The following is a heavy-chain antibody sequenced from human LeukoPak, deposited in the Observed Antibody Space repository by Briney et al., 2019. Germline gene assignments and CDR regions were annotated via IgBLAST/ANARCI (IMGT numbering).Heavy chain of an antibody. CDR1: GGSISSSSYY. Sequence: SETLSLTCTVSGGSISSSSYYWGWIRQPPGKGLEWIGSIYYSGSTYYNPSLKSRVTISVDTSKNQFSLKLSSVTAADTAVNYCARQDYTGGFDYWGQGTLVTVSS. CDR2: IYYSGST. J-gene: IGHJ4*02. CDR3: ARQDYTGGFDY. V-gene: IGHV4-39*01. D-gene: IGHD2-2*02.